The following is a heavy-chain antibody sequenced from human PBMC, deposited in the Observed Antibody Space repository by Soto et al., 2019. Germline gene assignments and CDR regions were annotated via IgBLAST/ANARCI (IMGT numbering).Heavy chain of an antibody. V-gene: IGHV1-69*06. CDR2: IIPIFGTA. D-gene: IGHD3-10*01. Sequence: SVKVSCKASGGTFSSYAISWVRQAPGQGLEWMGGIIPIFGTANYAQKFQGRVTITADKSTSTAYMELSSLRSEDTAVYYCAREFPGNMALDCWGQGTLVTVSS. J-gene: IGHJ4*02. CDR3: AREFPGNMALDC. CDR1: GGTFSSYA.